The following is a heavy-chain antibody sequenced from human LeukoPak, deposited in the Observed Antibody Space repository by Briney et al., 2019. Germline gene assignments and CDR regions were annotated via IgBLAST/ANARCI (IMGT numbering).Heavy chain of an antibody. CDR1: GFTFSTYS. CDR3: ARLGYCSGGSCYSLDS. D-gene: IGHD2-15*01. J-gene: IGHJ4*02. Sequence: GGSLRLSCAASGFTFSTYSMNWVRQAPGKGLEWLSYISNTGGTIFYADSVRGRLTISRDNAKNSLFLQMDSLRGEDTAVYYCARLGYCSGGSCYSLDSWGQGTVVTVSS. V-gene: IGHV3-48*04. CDR2: ISNTGGTI.